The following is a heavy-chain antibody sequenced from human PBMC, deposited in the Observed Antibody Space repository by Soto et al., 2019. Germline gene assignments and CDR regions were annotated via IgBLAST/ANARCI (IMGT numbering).Heavy chain of an antibody. CDR2: IIPILGIA. J-gene: IGHJ3*02. D-gene: IGHD2-15*01. CDR1: GGTFSSYT. CDR3: ARPLGGVVAATGWAFDI. Sequence: QVQLVQSGAEVKKPGSSVKVSCKASGGTFSSYTISWVRQAPGQGLEWMGRIIPILGIANYAQKFQGRVMITADKCTSTAYMELSSLRSEDTAVYYCARPLGGVVAATGWAFDIWGQGTMVTVSS. V-gene: IGHV1-69*02.